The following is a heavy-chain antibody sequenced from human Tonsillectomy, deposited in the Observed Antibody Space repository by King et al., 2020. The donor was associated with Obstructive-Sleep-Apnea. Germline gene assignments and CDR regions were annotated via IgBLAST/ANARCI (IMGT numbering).Heavy chain of an antibody. J-gene: IGHJ4*02. D-gene: IGHD2-15*01. V-gene: IGHV3-30*04. CDR3: ARDDGVGLGSCSGDGCYGLDY. Sequence: VQLVESGGGVVQPGRSLRLSCAASGFTFSIYAMHWVRQAPGKGPEWVAIISYDGSNKYYTESVKGRFTISRDNSKNTLYLQMTSLRAEDTSVYYCARDDGVGLGSCSGDGCYGLDYWGQGALVTVSS. CDR1: GFTFSIYA. CDR2: ISYDGSNK.